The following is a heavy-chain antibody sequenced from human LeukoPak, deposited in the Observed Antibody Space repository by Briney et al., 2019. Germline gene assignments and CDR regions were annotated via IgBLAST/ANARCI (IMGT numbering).Heavy chain of an antibody. CDR1: GFTFNNYA. D-gene: IGHD3-3*01. V-gene: IGHV3-23*01. CDR3: ATQTHYDFWSGYTAEFCHH. CDR2: TSGSGGNT. Sequence: GGSLRLSCVASGFTFNNYAMSWVRQAPGKGLDWVSATSGSGGNTYYADSVKGRFTISRDNSKNTLYLQMNSLRAEDTAVYYCATQTHYDFWSGYTAEFCHHWGQGTLVTVSS. J-gene: IGHJ1*01.